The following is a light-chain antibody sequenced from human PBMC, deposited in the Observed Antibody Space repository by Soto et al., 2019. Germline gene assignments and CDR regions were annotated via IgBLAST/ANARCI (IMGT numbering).Light chain of an antibody. V-gene: IGLV1-40*01. CDR1: SSNIGAGYD. CDR3: QSYDSSRSGYV. CDR2: GDT. Sequence: QSVLTQPPSVSGAPGQRVTISCTGSSSNIGAGYDVNWYQQLPGTPPKLLIYGDTNRHSGVPDRFSASKSGTSASLAIIGLQAEDEADYYCQSYDSSRSGYVFGTGTKVTVL. J-gene: IGLJ1*01.